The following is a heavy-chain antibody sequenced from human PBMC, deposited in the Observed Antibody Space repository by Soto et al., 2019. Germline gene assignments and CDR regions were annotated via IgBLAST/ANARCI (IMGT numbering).Heavy chain of an antibody. CDR2: IWYDGSNK. V-gene: IGHV3-33*01. CDR3: ARDMGITLRFLGWLPDY. J-gene: IGHJ4*02. CDR1: GFTFSSYG. Sequence: GGSLRLSCAASGFTFSSYGMHWVRQTPGKGLEWVAVIWYDGSNKYYADSVKGRFTISRDNSKNTLYLQMNSLRAEDTAVYYCARDMGITLRFLGWLPDYCGQRTLVTVSS. D-gene: IGHD3-3*01.